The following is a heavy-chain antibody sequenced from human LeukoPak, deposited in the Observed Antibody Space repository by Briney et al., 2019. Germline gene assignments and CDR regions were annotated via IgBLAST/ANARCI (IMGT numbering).Heavy chain of an antibody. Sequence: GASVKVSCKASGYTFTGYYMHWVRQAPGQGLEWMGWINPNSGGTNYAQKFQGRVTMTRDTSISTAYMELSRLRSDDTAVYYCASLTVYSGYDYVDYWGQGTLVTVSS. CDR2: INPNSGGT. CDR3: ASLTVYSGYDYVDY. CDR1: GYTFTGYY. J-gene: IGHJ4*02. D-gene: IGHD5-12*01. V-gene: IGHV1-2*02.